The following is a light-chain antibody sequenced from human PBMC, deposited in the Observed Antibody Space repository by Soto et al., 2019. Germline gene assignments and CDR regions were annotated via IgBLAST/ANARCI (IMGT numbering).Light chain of an antibody. J-gene: IGKJ3*01. CDR1: QSVSSS. CDR3: QQRSNWPPEVT. V-gene: IGKV3-11*01. Sequence: EIVLTQSPDTLSLSPGERATLSCRASQSVSSSLAWYQQKPGQAPRLLIYDASNRATGIPARFSGSGSGTDFTLTISSREPDDFAVYYCQQRSNWPPEVTFGPGTKVDIK. CDR2: DAS.